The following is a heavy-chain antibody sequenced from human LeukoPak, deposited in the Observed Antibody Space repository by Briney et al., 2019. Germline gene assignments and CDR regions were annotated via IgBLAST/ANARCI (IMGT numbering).Heavy chain of an antibody. V-gene: IGHV3-7*01. D-gene: IGHD2-2*01. CDR2: IKQDGSEN. J-gene: IGHJ4*02. Sequence: GGSLRLSCAASGFTFSSYWMSWVRQSPGKGLEWVANIKQDGSENYYVDSVKGRFTISRDNAKNSLFLQMNSLRAEDMAMYYCARDSSLRYYFDYWGQGTLATVSS. CDR1: GFTFSSYW. CDR3: ARDSSLRYYFDY.